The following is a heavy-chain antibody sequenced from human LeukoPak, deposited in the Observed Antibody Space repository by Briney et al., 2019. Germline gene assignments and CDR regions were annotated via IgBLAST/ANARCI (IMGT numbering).Heavy chain of an antibody. V-gene: IGHV3-23*01. D-gene: IGHD1-26*01. CDR2: ISGSGGRT. J-gene: IGHJ6*03. CDR1: GFTFSDYG. Sequence: GGSLRLSCAVSGFTFSDYGMSWVRQAPGKGLEWVSTISGSGGRTYYADSVKGRFTISRDNSKNTLYLQMNSLRAEDTAVYYCAKDDSGSYYPYYYYMDVWGKGTTVTISS. CDR3: AKDDSGSYYPYYYYMDV.